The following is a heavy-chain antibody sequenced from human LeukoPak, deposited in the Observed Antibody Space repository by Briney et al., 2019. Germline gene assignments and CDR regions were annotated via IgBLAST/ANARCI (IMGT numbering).Heavy chain of an antibody. Sequence: GGSLRLSCAASGVTFSSYALNWVRQAPGKGLEWVSGISGSGGSTYYADSVKGRFTISRDNSKNTLYLQMNSLRAEDTAVYYCAKPKVGVPLQYCDSWGQGTLVTVSS. CDR2: ISGSGGST. D-gene: IGHD1-26*01. J-gene: IGHJ4*02. CDR3: AKPKVGVPLQYCDS. CDR1: GVTFSSYA. V-gene: IGHV3-23*01.